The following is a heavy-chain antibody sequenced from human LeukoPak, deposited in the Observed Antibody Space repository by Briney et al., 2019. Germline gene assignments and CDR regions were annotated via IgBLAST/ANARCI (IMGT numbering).Heavy chain of an antibody. V-gene: IGHV3-7*01. D-gene: IGHD2-2*01. Sequence: LPGGSLRLSCEASGFTFSSYWMSWVRQAPGKGLEWVANIKQDGSEKYYVDSVKGRFTISRDNAKNSLYLQMNSLRAEDTAVYYCARLKLLWSNYFDYWGQGTLVTVSS. CDR2: IKQDGSEK. CDR1: GFTFSSYW. J-gene: IGHJ4*02. CDR3: ARLKLLWSNYFDY.